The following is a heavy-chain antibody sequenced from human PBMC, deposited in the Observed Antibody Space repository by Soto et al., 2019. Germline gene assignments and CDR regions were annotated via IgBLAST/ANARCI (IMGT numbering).Heavy chain of an antibody. CDR2: IWYDGSNK. J-gene: IGHJ4*02. Sequence: GVLRLSCAASGFTFSSYGMHWVRQAPGKGLEWVAVIWYDGSNKYYVDSVKGRFTISRDNSKNTLYLQMNSLRAEDTAVYYCARPNDSSGYSFDYWGQGTLVTVSS. V-gene: IGHV3-33*01. CDR3: ARPNDSSGYSFDY. CDR1: GFTFSSYG. D-gene: IGHD3-22*01.